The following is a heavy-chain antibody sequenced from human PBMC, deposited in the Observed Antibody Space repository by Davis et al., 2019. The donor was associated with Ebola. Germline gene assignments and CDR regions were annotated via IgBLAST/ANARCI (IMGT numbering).Heavy chain of an antibody. D-gene: IGHD2-2*02. CDR3: TSQLRLGYCSSTSCYTGDWYFDL. V-gene: IGHV3-73*01. Sequence: ESLKISCAASGLTFSDSALHWVRQASGKGLEWVVRIRSKANSYATTYAASVKGRFTISRDDSKNTAYLQMNSLKTEDTAVYYCTSQLRLGYCSSTSCYTGDWYFDLWGRGTLVTVSS. CDR2: IRSKANSYAT. J-gene: IGHJ2*01. CDR1: GLTFSDSA.